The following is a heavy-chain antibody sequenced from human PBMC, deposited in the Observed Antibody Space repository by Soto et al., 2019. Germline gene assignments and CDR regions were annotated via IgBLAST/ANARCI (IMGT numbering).Heavy chain of an antibody. V-gene: IGHV4-38-2*02. D-gene: IGHD6-19*01. Sequence: SETLSLTCAVSGYSISTGFIWGWIRQPPGKSLEWIGSIYHSGSTYYNLSLKSRVTISADTSKNQISLKLISVTAADTALYYCARDWSTGFYHFDSWGQVTLVTVSS. J-gene: IGHJ4*02. CDR3: ARDWSTGFYHFDS. CDR1: GYSISTGFI. CDR2: IYHSGST.